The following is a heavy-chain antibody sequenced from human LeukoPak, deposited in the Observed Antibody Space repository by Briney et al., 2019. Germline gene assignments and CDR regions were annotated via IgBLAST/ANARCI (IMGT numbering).Heavy chain of an antibody. CDR3: ASEDSSSWYRGYYYRRNWFDP. V-gene: IGHV3-74*01. D-gene: IGHD6-13*01. J-gene: IGHJ5*02. CDR1: GFTFSSYW. Sequence: PGGSLRLSCAASGFTFSSYWMHWVRQAPGKGLVWVSRINSDGSSTSYADSVKGRFTISRDNAKNTLYLQMNSLRAEDTAVYCCASEDSSSWYRGYYYRRNWFDPWGQGTLVTVSS. CDR2: INSDGSST.